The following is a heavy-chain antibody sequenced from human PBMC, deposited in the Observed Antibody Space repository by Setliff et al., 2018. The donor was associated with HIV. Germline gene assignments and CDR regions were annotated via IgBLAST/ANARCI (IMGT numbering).Heavy chain of an antibody. D-gene: IGHD2-2*01. V-gene: IGHV4-34*01. J-gene: IGHJ4*02. CDR2: INHSGST. Sequence: PSETLSLTCVVYGGSFTNYYWSWIRQPPGKGLECIREINHSGSTNYNPSLKSRVTISVDTSKHQFSLKLNSMTAADTAVYFCARKVGGDFDYWGQGTLVTVSS. CDR3: ARKVGGDFDY. CDR1: GGSFTNYY.